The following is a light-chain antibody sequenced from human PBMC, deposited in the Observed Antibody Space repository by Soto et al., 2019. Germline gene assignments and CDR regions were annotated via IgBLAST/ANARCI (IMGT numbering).Light chain of an antibody. CDR3: QTWGPGIRV. CDR2: LNRAGSL. V-gene: IGLV4-69*01. Sequence: QHVLTQSPSASASLGASVKLTCTLSSEHTNYVIAWQQQQPEKGPRFLMKLNRAGSLNKGDGIPDRFSGSSSGAERYLTISSLRSDDEADYYCQTWGPGIRVFGGGTKLTVL. CDR1: SEHTNYV. J-gene: IGLJ3*02.